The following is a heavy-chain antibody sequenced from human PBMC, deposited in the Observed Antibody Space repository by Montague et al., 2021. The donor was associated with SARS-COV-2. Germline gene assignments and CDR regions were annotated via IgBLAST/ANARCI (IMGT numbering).Heavy chain of an antibody. V-gene: IGHV4-4*02. Sequence: SETLSLTCGVSGGSISGSNWWSWVRQPPGKGLEWIGEIYHTGSTKYNPSLKSRVTISVDKSKNQFSLKLTSVTAADTAVYYCVAAGYYSLDHWGQGTLVTVSS. J-gene: IGHJ4*02. D-gene: IGHD3-10*01. CDR2: IYHTGST. CDR1: GGSISGSNW. CDR3: VAAGYYSLDH.